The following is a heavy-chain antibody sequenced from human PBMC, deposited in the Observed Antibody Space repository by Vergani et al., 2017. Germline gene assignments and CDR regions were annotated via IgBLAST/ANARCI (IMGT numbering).Heavy chain of an antibody. D-gene: IGHD5-12*01. CDR3: ARVEGYSGIY. J-gene: IGHJ4*02. V-gene: IGHV3-7*01. Sequence: EVQLVESGGGLVQPGGSLRLSCAASGFTLSSFWMSWVRQAAGKGLEWVANIKEDGSEKFYVDSVRGRFVISRDNAKNSLYLQLNSLRAEDTAVYYRARVEGYSGIYWGQGTLVTVSS. CDR2: IKEDGSEK. CDR1: GFTLSSFW.